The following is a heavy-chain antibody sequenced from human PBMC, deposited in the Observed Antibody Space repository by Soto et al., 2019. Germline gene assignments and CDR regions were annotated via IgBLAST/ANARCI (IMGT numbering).Heavy chain of an antibody. CDR3: ARAIIGTYYGSGSPYFDY. Sequence: PSETLSLTCTVSGGSISSGGYYWSWIRQHPGKGLEWIGYIYYSGSTYYNPSLKSRVTISVDTSKNQFSLKLSSVTAADTAVYYCARAIIGTYYGSGSPYFDYWGQGTLVTVSS. J-gene: IGHJ4*02. CDR2: IYYSGST. V-gene: IGHV4-31*03. CDR1: GGSISSGGYY. D-gene: IGHD3-10*01.